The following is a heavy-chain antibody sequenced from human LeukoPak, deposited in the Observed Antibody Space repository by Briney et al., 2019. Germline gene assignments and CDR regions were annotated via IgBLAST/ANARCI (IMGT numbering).Heavy chain of an antibody. J-gene: IGHJ6*03. CDR2: IFYNGRT. D-gene: IGHD6-6*01. CDR3: ARVRSSSSGEDPYYYYYMDV. V-gene: IGHV4-59*11. CDR1: GGSISSHF. Sequence: SETLSLTRTVSGGSISSHFWSWIRQPPGKGLEWIGYIFYNGRTNYNPSLKSRVSISVDTSKNQFSLRLSSVTAADTAVYYCARVRSSSSGEDPYYYYYMDVWGKGTTVTVSS.